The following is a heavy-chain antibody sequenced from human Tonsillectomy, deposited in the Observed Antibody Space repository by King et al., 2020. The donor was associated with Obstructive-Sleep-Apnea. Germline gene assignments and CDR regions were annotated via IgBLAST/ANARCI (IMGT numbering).Heavy chain of an antibody. Sequence: VQLVESGGGVVQPGRSLRLSCAASGFTFSSYGMHLVRQAPGQGLEGGAVIWYDGSNKYYADSVKGRFTISRDNSKNTLYLQMNSLRAEDTAVYYCAREGCSGGSCYPVAYYFDYWGQGTLVTVSS. CDR2: IWYDGSNK. V-gene: IGHV3-33*01. D-gene: IGHD2-15*01. CDR1: GFTFSSYG. CDR3: AREGCSGGSCYPVAYYFDY. J-gene: IGHJ4*02.